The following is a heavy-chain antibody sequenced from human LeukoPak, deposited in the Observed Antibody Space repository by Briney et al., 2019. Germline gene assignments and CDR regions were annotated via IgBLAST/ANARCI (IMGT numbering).Heavy chain of an antibody. D-gene: IGHD2-15*01. J-gene: IGHJ4*02. V-gene: IGHV3-21*01. CDR1: GFTFNTYN. Sequence: GGSLRLSCAASGFTFNTYNMNWVRLPPGKGREWVSSTSSGSAYIYYADSVKGRFTISRDNAKNSLYLQMNSLRAEDTAVYYCVRGGSATQRGDRNDYWGQGTLVTVSS. CDR2: TSSGSAYI. CDR3: VRGGSATQRGDRNDY.